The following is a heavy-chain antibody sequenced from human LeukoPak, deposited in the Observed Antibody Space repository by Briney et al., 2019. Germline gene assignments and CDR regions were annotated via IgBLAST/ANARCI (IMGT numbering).Heavy chain of an antibody. CDR3: ARREGSSGWYPFDY. CDR1: GGSISSYY. CDR2: IYYNGGT. Sequence: PSETLSLTCTVSGGSISSYYWNWIRQPPGKGLEWIGYIYYNGGTNYNPSLKSRVTITVDTSKNQFSLKLSSVTAADSAVYYCARREGSSGWYPFDYWGQGALVTVSS. V-gene: IGHV4-59*08. J-gene: IGHJ4*02. D-gene: IGHD6-19*01.